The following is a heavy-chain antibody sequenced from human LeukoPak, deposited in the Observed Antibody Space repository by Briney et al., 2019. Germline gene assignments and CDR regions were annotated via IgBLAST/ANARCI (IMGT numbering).Heavy chain of an antibody. D-gene: IGHD2-2*02. V-gene: IGHV1-2*02. CDR3: ARGPIVVVPAAIGWFDP. J-gene: IGHJ5*02. Sequence: GASVKVSCKASGYTFTAFYMNWVRQAPGQGLEWMGWMNPKSGDTNYAQKFQGRVTMTRDTSISTAYMEVSSLRSDDTAVYYCARGPIVVVPAAIGWFDPWGQGTLVTVSS. CDR2: MNPKSGDT. CDR1: GYTFTAFY.